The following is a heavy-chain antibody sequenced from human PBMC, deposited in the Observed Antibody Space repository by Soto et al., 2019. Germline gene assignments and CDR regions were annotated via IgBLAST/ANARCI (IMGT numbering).Heavy chain of an antibody. CDR1: GFTFSSYG. V-gene: IGHV3-33*01. CDR3: ARDRFNATVPIAFSYYYGMDV. J-gene: IGHJ6*02. CDR2: IWYDGSNK. Sequence: PGGSLRLSCAASGFTFSSYGMHWVRQAPGKGLEWVAVIWYDGSNKYYADSVKGRFTISRDNSKNTLYLQMNSLRAEDTAVYYCARDRFNATVPIAFSYYYGMDVRGQGTTVTVSS. D-gene: IGHD4-17*01.